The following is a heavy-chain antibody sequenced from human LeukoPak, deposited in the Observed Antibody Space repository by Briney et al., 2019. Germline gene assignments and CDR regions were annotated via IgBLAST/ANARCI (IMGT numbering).Heavy chain of an antibody. J-gene: IGHJ4*02. Sequence: ASVKVSCKASGYTLADYYMHWVRQAPGQGLEWMGRINPNSGGTNYAQKFQGRVTMTRDTSISTVYMELSRLRSDDTAVYYCARVGYYESSGYYEYWGQGTLVTVSS. CDR3: ARVGYYESSGYYEY. CDR2: INPNSGGT. V-gene: IGHV1-2*06. D-gene: IGHD3-22*01. CDR1: GYTLADYY.